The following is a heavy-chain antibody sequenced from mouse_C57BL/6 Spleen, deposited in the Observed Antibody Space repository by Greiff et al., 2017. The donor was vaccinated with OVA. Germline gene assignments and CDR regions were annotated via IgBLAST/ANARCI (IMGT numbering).Heavy chain of an antibody. D-gene: IGHD4-1*01. CDR2: IDPSDSYT. V-gene: IGHV1-69*01. Sequence: QVQLQQPGAELVMPGASVKLSCKASGYTFTSYWMHWVKQRPGQGLEWIGEIDPSDSYTNYNPKFKGKSTLTVDKSSSTAYMQLSSLTSEDSAVYYCARRLTGDYCDYWGQGTTLTVSS. CDR3: ARRLTGDYCDY. CDR1: GYTFTSYW. J-gene: IGHJ2*01.